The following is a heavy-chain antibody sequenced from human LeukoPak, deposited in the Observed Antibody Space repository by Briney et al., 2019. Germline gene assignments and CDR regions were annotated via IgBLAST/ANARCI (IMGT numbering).Heavy chain of an antibody. D-gene: IGHD6-19*01. J-gene: IGHJ4*02. Sequence: KPSETLSLTCTVSGGSISSNNYYWGWIRQPPGKGLEWIGSIYYSGSTYYNPSLKSRVTISVDTSKNQFSLKLSSVTAADTAVYYCARPLRYSSGWYDYWGQGTLVTVSS. CDR2: IYYSGST. CDR1: GGSISSNNYY. CDR3: ARPLRYSSGWYDY. V-gene: IGHV4-39*01.